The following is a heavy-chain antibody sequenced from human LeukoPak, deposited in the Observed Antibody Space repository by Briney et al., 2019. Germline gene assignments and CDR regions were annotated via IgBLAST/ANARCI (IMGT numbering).Heavy chain of an antibody. J-gene: IGHJ4*02. CDR2: VSYDGNNK. CDR3: AREGGSYHYFDY. CDR1: GFTFSSFG. V-gene: IGHV3-30*03. Sequence: QSGGSLRLSCAASGFTFSSFGMHWVRQAPGKGLEWVAVVSYDGNNKYYADSVKGRFTISRDNSKNTVHLQMNSLRPEDTAVYHCAREGGSYHYFDYWGQGTLVTVSS. D-gene: IGHD1-26*01.